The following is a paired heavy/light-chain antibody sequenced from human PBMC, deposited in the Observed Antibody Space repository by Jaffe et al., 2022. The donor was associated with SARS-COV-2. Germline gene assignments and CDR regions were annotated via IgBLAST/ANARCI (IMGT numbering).Light chain of an antibody. CDR3: QQSYRTLT. CDR2: DAS. V-gene: IGKV1-39*01. CDR1: QSITRY. Sequence: DIQMTQSPSSLSASVGDRVTITCRASQSITRYLNWYQQKPRKAPKLLIYDASSLQSGVPSRFSGSGSGTDFTLTISSLQPEDFATYYCQQSYRTLTFGGGTKVEIK. J-gene: IGKJ4*01.
Heavy chain of an antibody. Sequence: EVQLVESGGGLVKPGGSLRLSCAASGFTFSNAWMNWVRQAPGKGLEWVGRIKTKTDGGTADYAAPVKGRFTISRDDSKNTLSLQMNSLKTEDTAVYYCTTASAYCGGDCSSPGEYFQHWGQGTLVTVSS. CDR1: GFTFSNAW. CDR2: IKTKTDGGTA. D-gene: IGHD2-21*02. J-gene: IGHJ1*01. CDR3: TTASAYCGGDCSSPGEYFQH. V-gene: IGHV3-15*01.